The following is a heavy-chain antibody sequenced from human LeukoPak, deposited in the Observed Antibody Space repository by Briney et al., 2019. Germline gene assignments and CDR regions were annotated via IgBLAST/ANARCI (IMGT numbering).Heavy chain of an antibody. CDR3: ARDSSGYTDV. D-gene: IGHD3-22*01. CDR1: GFIFSDYY. V-gene: IGHV3-11*04. Sequence: GGSLRLSCAASGFIFSDYYMSWIRQAPGKGLEWVSFISSGGTTIYYADSVKGRFTISRDNSKNTLYLQMNSLRAEDTAVYYCARDSSGYTDVWGKGTTVTISS. J-gene: IGHJ6*03. CDR2: ISSGGTTI.